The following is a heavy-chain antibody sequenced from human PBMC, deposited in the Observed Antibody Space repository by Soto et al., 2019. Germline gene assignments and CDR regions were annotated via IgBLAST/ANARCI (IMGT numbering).Heavy chain of an antibody. V-gene: IGHV3-33*01. D-gene: IGHD3-10*01. Sequence: GSLRLSCAPSGFTFSTYGKHWVRQAPGKGLEWVAVIWYDGSNQYYADSVKGRFTISRDNSKNMLYLQMNSLRAEDTAVYYCARDLGAFNYGSAYFDYWGQGTPVTVSS. CDR3: ARDLGAFNYGSAYFDY. CDR1: GFTFSTYG. J-gene: IGHJ4*02. CDR2: IWYDGSNQ.